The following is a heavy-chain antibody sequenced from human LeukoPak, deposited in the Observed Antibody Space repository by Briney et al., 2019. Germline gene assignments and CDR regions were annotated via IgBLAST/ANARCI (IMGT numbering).Heavy chain of an antibody. Sequence: GGSLRLSCAASGFTFSDYYMSWIRQAPGKGLEWVSYISSSGSTIYYADSVKGRFTISRDNAKNSLYLQVNTLRAEDTAVYFCAVMSNYYDSSAYYPFNHWGQGTLVTVSS. J-gene: IGHJ4*02. CDR3: AVMSNYYDSSAYYPFNH. CDR1: GFTFSDYY. CDR2: ISSSGSTI. V-gene: IGHV3-11*04. D-gene: IGHD3-22*01.